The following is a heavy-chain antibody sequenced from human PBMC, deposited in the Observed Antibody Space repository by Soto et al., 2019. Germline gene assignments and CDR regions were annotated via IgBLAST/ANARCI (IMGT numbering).Heavy chain of an antibody. CDR3: ARDWREGSYGQGRPRNWFDP. CDR1: GFTFSSYA. CDR2: ISYDGSNK. V-gene: IGHV3-30-3*01. Sequence: GGSLRLSCAASGFTFSSYAMHWVRQAPGKGLEWVAVISYDGSNKYYADSVKGRFTISRDNSKNTLYLQMNSLRAEDTAVYYCARDWREGSYGQGRPRNWFDPWGQGTLVTVSS. J-gene: IGHJ5*02. D-gene: IGHD5-18*01.